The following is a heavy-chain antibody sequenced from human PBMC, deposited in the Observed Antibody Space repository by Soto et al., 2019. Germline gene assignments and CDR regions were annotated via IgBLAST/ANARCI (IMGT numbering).Heavy chain of an antibody. CDR1: GSSISSYY. CDR2: FYNSGST. D-gene: IGHD3-22*01. V-gene: IGHV4-4*07. J-gene: IGHJ3*02. CDR3: ARETIPMIVATTGRNAFDI. Sequence: PSETLSLTCAVSGSSISSYYWGWIRQPAGKGLEWIGRFYNSGSTNYSSSLKSRVTMSIDTSKNQFSLRLSPVTATDTAVYYCARETIPMIVATTGRNAFDIWGQGTLVTVSS.